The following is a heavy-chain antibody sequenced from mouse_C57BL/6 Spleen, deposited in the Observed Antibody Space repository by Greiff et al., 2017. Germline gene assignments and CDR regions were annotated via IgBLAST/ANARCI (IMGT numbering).Heavy chain of an antibody. D-gene: IGHD1-2*01. CDR2: IRNKANNHAT. Sequence: EVQVVESGGGLVQPGGSMKLSCAASGFTFSDAWMDWVRQSPEKGLEWVAEIRNKANNHATYYAESVKGRFTISRDDSKSSVYLQMNSLRAEDTGIYYCTRLGTTARYAMDYWGQGTSVTVSS. J-gene: IGHJ4*01. CDR1: GFTFSDAW. V-gene: IGHV6-6*01. CDR3: TRLGTTARYAMDY.